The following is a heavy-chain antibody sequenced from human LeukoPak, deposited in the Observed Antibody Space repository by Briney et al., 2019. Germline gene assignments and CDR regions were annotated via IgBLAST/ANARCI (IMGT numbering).Heavy chain of an antibody. V-gene: IGHV1-69*05. D-gene: IGHD2-2*01. CDR2: IIPIFGTA. J-gene: IGHJ3*02. Sequence: SVKVSCKASGGTFSSYAISWVRQAPGQGLEWMGGIIPIFGTANYAQKVQGRVTITTDESTSTAYMELSSLRSEDTAVYYCARDRTRPPYCSSTSCYHRPDAFDIWGQRTMVTVSS. CDR3: ARDRTRPPYCSSTSCYHRPDAFDI. CDR1: GGTFSSYA.